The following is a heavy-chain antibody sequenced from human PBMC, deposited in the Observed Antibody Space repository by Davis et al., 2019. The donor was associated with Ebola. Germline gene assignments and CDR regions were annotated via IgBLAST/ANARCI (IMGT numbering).Heavy chain of an antibody. CDR2: IRYDGSNK. D-gene: IGHD6-19*01. CDR1: GFIFSPYG. J-gene: IGHJ4*02. Sequence: PGGSLRLSCAASGFIFSPYGMHWVRQAPGKGLEWITYIRYDGSNKKYADSVKGRFTISRDNAKNTLHLKMNSLRDEDTAFYYCARDTQWSFDYWGQGTLVTVS. CDR3: ARDTQWSFDY. V-gene: IGHV3-30*02.